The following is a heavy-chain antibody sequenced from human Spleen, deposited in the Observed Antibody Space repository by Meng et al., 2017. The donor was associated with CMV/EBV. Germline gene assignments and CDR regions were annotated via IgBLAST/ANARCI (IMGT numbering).Heavy chain of an antibody. CDR3: ARDSGHYDFWSGDWEYYYGMDV. CDR2: INSDGSST. V-gene: IGHV3-74*01. CDR1: GFTFSSYA. Sequence: GESLKISCAASGFTFSSYAMHWVRQAPGKGLVWVSRINSDGSSTSYADSVKGRFTISRDNAKNTLYLQMNSLRAEDTAVYYCARDSGHYDFWSGDWEYYYGMDVWGQGTTVTVSS. J-gene: IGHJ6*02. D-gene: IGHD3-3*01.